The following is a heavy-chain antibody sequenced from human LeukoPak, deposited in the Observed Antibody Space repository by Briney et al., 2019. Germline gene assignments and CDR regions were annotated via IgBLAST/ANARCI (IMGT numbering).Heavy chain of an antibody. CDR2: INPNSGGT. D-gene: IGHD6-19*01. CDR1: GYTFTGYY. Sequence: ASVKFSCKASGYTFTGYYMHCVRQAPGQGLEWMGWINPNSGGTNYAQKFQGRVTITRDTSASAVYMELSSLRSDDMAVYYCARVVRYSSGPLTDLLPYYFDYWGQGTLVTVSS. J-gene: IGHJ4*02. V-gene: IGHV1-2*02. CDR3: ARVVRYSSGPLTDLLPYYFDY.